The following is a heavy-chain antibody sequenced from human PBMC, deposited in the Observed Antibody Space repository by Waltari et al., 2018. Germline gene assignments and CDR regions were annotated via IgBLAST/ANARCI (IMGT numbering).Heavy chain of an antibody. D-gene: IGHD5-18*01. CDR3: AMSGHIYDYAGWSSYYYNMDV. CDR2: IIPVFGTA. V-gene: IGHV1-69*12. CDR1: GDTFSTYG. J-gene: IGHJ6*03. Sequence: QVQLMQSGAEVKKPESSVTVSCKASGDTFSTYGVSWVRQAPGHGLEWMGGIIPVFGTANYAQKFQDRLTITADEATGTVYMGLSGLRSEDTATYYCAMSGHIYDYAGWSSYYYNMDVWGQGTPVIVSS.